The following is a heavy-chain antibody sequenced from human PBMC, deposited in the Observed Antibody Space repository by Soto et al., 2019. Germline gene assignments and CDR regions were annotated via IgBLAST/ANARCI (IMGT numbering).Heavy chain of an antibody. J-gene: IGHJ5*02. Sequence: SETLSLTCAVYGGSFSGYYWSWIRQPPGKGLEWIGEINHSGSTNYNPSLKSRVTISVDTSKNQFSLKLSSVTAADTAVYYCARGHEGAMVRGVRDNWFDPWGQGTLVTVSS. CDR2: INHSGST. V-gene: IGHV4-34*01. D-gene: IGHD3-10*01. CDR3: ARGHEGAMVRGVRDNWFDP. CDR1: GGSFSGYY.